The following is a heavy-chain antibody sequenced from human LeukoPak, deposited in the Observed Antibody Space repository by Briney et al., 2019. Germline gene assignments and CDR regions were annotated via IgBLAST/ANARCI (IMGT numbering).Heavy chain of an antibody. J-gene: IGHJ3*02. CDR2: IIHIFGTA. CDR3: ARDPSLRGNAFDI. Sequence: SVKVSCKASGGTFSSYAISWVRQAPGQGLGWMGRIIHIFGTANYAQKFQGRVTVTTDESTSTAYMELSSLRSEDTAVYYCARDPSLRGNAFDIWGQGTMVTVSS. D-gene: IGHD3-10*01. V-gene: IGHV1-69*05. CDR1: GGTFSSYA.